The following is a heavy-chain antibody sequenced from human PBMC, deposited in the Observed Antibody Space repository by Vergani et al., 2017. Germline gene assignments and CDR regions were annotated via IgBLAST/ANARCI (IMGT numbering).Heavy chain of an antibody. Sequence: QLVESGGGWVQPGGSLRLSCVVSGFDFSSYIMNWVRQAPGKGLEWVSFVSTGTKSQSYAESVKGRFTISRDSAKNSLYLQMDSLRAEDTAVYYCAKDVTSGTLGTSWFDPWGQGTLVTVSS. V-gene: IGHV3-48*01. CDR3: AKDVTSGTLGTSWFDP. J-gene: IGHJ5*02. CDR2: VSTGTKSQ. D-gene: IGHD2-2*01. CDR1: GFDFSSYI.